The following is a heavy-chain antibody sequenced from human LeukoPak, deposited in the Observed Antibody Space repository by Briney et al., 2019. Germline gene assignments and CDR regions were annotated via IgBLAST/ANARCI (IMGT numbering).Heavy chain of an antibody. CDR1: GFTFSSYS. CDR3: AREKYYDFWSGYCYGMDV. V-gene: IGHV3-21*01. J-gene: IGHJ6*02. Sequence: PGGSLRLSCAASGFTFSSYSMNWVRQAPGKGLEWVSSISSSSSYIYYAASVKGRFTISRDNAKNSLYLQMNSLRAEDTAVYYCAREKYYDFWSGYCYGMDVWGQGTTVTVSS. D-gene: IGHD3-3*01. CDR2: ISSSSSYI.